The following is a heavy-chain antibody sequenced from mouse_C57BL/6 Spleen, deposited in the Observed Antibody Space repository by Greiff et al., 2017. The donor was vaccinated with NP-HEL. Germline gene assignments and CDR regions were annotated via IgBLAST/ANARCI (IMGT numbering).Heavy chain of an antibody. J-gene: IGHJ2*01. CDR1: GYTFTSYW. CDR2: IDPSDSYT. D-gene: IGHD2-5*01. V-gene: IGHV1-59*01. Sequence: VQLQQPGAELVRPGTSVKLSCKASGYTFTSYWMHWVKQRPGQGLEWIGVIDPSDSYTNYNQKFKGKATLTVDTYSSTAYMQRSSLTSDDSAVYYCARDSKDFDYWGQGTTLTVSA. CDR3: ARDSKDFDY.